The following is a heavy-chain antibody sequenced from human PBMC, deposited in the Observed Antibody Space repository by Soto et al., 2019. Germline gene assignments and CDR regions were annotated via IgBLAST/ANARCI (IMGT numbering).Heavy chain of an antibody. D-gene: IGHD6-19*01. J-gene: IGHJ5*02. V-gene: IGHV1-18*01. CDR1: GYTFTDYG. Sequence: QVQLVKSGAEVKKPGASVKVSCKASGYTFTDYGISWVRRAPGQGLEWIGWIVTYNGHTQSAQNLQGRVTMTTDTSTGTAYMELRSLRSDDTAVYYCARGPQSTGWRGKWFDPWGQGTLVTVSS. CDR3: ARGPQSTGWRGKWFDP. CDR2: IVTYNGHT.